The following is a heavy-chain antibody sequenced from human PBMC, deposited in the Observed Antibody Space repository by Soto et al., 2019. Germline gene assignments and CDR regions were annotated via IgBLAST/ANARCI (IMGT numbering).Heavy chain of an antibody. D-gene: IGHD3-3*02. CDR2: ISYDGSNK. J-gene: IGHJ4*02. CDR1: GFTFSSYG. Sequence: QVQLVESGGGVVQPGRSLRLSCAASGFTFSSYGMHWVRQAPGKGLEWVAVISYDGSNKYYADSVKGRFTISRDNSNNTLYLQMNSLRAEDTAVYYCANARTTGLVFSHYLDYWGQGTLVTVSS. V-gene: IGHV3-30*18. CDR3: ANARTTGLVFSHYLDY.